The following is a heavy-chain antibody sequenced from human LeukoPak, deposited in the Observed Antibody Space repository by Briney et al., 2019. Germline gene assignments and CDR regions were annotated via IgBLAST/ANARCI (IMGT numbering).Heavy chain of an antibody. J-gene: IGHJ6*02. V-gene: IGHV3-64*01. CDR3: TRDLMDYDVSTGLHHYYMDV. D-gene: IGHD3-9*01. CDR1: GFTFSSYA. Sequence: GGCLRVSCVPPGFTFSSYAMHCGRQAPGEGGGYVSASRSDVGSTYYANSVKGRFTISRDNSKNALYLQMGSLRDEDMAVYYCTRDLMDYDVSTGLHHYYMDVWGQGTTVTVSS. CDR2: SRSDVGST.